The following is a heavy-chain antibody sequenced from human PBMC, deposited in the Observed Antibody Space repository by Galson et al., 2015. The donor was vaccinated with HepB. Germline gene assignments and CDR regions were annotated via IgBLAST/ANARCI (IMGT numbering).Heavy chain of an antibody. Sequence: SLRLSCAASGFAFRSYAMNWVRQAPGTGLEWVATIYSNEGGTEYADSVRGRFTIYKDYSKTTLNLEMNSLRAEDTALYYCTQDVSGWPISWGQGSLVTVSS. D-gene: IGHD6-19*01. CDR2: IYSNEGGT. J-gene: IGHJ5*02. V-gene: IGHV3-23*01. CDR3: TQDVSGWPIS. CDR1: GFAFRSYA.